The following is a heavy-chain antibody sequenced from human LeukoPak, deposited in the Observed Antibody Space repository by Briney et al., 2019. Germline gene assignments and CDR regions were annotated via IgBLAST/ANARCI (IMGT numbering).Heavy chain of an antibody. CDR3: AKCSSAWYGPYYFDY. Sequence: SLRLSCAASGFTFDDYAMHWVRQAPGKGLEWVSGISWNSGSIGYADSVKGRFTISRDNAKNSLYLQMNSLRAEDTALYYCAKCSSAWYGPYYFDYWGQGTLVTVSS. CDR1: GFTFDDYA. D-gene: IGHD6-19*01. CDR2: ISWNSGSI. J-gene: IGHJ4*02. V-gene: IGHV3-9*01.